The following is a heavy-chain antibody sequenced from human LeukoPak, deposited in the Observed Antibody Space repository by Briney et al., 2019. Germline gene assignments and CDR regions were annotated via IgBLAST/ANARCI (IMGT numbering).Heavy chain of an antibody. CDR2: IYPGDSDT. CDR3: ARGSSIAAAGELNWFGP. D-gene: IGHD6-13*01. Sequence: GESLKISCKGSGYSFTSYWIGWVRQMPGKGLEWMGIIYPGDSDTRYSPSFQGQVTISADKSISTAYLQWSSLKASDTAMYYCARGSSIAAAGELNWFGPWGQGTLVTVSS. V-gene: IGHV5-51*01. CDR1: GYSFTSYW. J-gene: IGHJ5*02.